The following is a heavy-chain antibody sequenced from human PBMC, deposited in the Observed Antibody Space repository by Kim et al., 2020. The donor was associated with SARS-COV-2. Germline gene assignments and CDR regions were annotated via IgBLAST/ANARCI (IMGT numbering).Heavy chain of an antibody. J-gene: IGHJ3*02. CDR3: ARHNSVGYSSGWYFGEIAVGDAFDI. Sequence: SETLSLTCTVSGGSISSSSYYWGWIRQPPGKGLEWIGSIYYSGSTYYNPSLKSRVTISVDTSKNQFSLKLSSVTAADTAVYYCARHNSVGYSSGWYFGEIAVGDAFDIWGQGTMVTVSS. CDR2: IYYSGST. D-gene: IGHD6-19*01. V-gene: IGHV4-39*01. CDR1: GGSISSSSYY.